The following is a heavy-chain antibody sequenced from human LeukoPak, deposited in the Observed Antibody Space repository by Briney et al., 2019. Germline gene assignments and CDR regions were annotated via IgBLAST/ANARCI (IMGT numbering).Heavy chain of an antibody. CDR3: ARFFLYCSSTSCYTDAHYYGMDV. CDR1: GGTFSSYA. CDR2: IIPILGIA. D-gene: IGHD2-2*02. V-gene: IGHV1-69*04. Sequence: SVKVSCKASGGTFSSYAISWVRQAPGQGLEWMGRIIPILGIANYAQKFQGRVTITADKSTSTAYMELSSLRSEDTAVYYCARFFLYCSSTSCYTDAHYYGMDVWGQGTTVTVSS. J-gene: IGHJ6*02.